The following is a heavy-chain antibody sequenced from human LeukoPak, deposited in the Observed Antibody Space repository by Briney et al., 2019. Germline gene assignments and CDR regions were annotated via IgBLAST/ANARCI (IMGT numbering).Heavy chain of an antibody. Sequence: GGSLRLSCAASGFTFDNYAMTWVRQAPGKGLEWVSSISGSGGPTFYADFVKGRFTISRDNSKSTLFLQMNSLRAEDTAIYYCAKARYTSGWYVFDYWGRGTQVTVSS. D-gene: IGHD6-19*01. V-gene: IGHV3-23*01. J-gene: IGHJ4*02. CDR3: AKARYTSGWYVFDY. CDR1: GFTFDNYA. CDR2: ISGSGGPT.